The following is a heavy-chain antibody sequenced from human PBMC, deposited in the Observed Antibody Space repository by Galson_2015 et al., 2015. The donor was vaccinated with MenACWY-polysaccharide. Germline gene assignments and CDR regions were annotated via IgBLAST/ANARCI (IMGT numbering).Heavy chain of an antibody. V-gene: IGHV3-33*01. CDR1: GLTFRSYG. CDR2: ISYDGSNK. CDR3: ASARAYIYGEGWYFDY. Sequence: SLRLSCAASGLTFRSYGMQWVRQAPGKGLEWVTIISYDGSNKYYADSVKGRFTISRDNSKNTLYLQMNSLRAEDTAVYYCASARAYIYGEGWYFDYWGQGTLFAVSS. J-gene: IGHJ4*02. D-gene: IGHD5-18*01.